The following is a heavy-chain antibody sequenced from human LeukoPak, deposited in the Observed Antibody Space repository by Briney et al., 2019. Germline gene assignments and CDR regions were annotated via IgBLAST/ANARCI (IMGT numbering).Heavy chain of an antibody. CDR3: ARVGGYCTSTSCSNSYYYYGMDV. V-gene: IGHV4-59*12. Sequence: PSETLSLTCTVSGGSISSYYWSWIRQPPGKGLEWIGEIYHSGSTNYNPSLKSRLNISVDKSKNQFSLKVTSVTAADTAVYYCARVGGYCTSTSCSNSYYYYGMDVWGQGTTVTVSS. D-gene: IGHD2-2*01. J-gene: IGHJ6*02. CDR2: IYHSGST. CDR1: GGSISSYY.